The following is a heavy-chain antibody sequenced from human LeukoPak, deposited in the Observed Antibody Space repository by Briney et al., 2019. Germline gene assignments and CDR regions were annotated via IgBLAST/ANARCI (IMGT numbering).Heavy chain of an antibody. CDR1: GGSISSYY. D-gene: IGHD3-3*01. Sequence: SETLSLTCTVSGGSISSYYWSWLRQPAGKGLEWLGRIYTSGSTNYNPSLESRVTMSVDTSKNQFSLKLSSVTAAGTAVYYCARSRGNYDFWSGYYFYYYYMDVWGKGITVTVSS. J-gene: IGHJ6*03. V-gene: IGHV4-4*07. CDR2: IYTSGST. CDR3: ARSRGNYDFWSGYYFYYYYMDV.